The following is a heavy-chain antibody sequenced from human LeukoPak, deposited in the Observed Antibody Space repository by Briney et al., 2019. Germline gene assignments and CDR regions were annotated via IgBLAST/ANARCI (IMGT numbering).Heavy chain of an antibody. D-gene: IGHD6-13*01. V-gene: IGHV3-30*02. CDR3: AKDSSYSSTWYYFDY. Sequence: PGRSLRLSCAASGFTFSSYAMHWVRQAPGKGLEWVAFIRFDGSRKSYADSVKGRFTLSRDNSNKKLYLQMNSLRPDDTAVYYCAKDSSYSSTWYYFDYWGQGTLVTVSS. CDR2: IRFDGSRK. J-gene: IGHJ4*02. CDR1: GFTFSSYA.